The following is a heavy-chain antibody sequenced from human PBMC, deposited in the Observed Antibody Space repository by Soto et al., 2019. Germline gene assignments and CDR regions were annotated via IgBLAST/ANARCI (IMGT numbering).Heavy chain of an antibody. CDR3: VRGVVVVVGSTAENFDH. D-gene: IGHD2-15*01. CDR1: GFAFTKYS. J-gene: IGHJ4*02. V-gene: IGHV3-48*02. Sequence: SGGSLRLSCVTSGFAFTKYSMSWVGQAPGEGLEWVSYISYSGETKYYADSLKGRYAISRDDAKNSVYLQMNSLRDEDTAFYYCVRGVVVVVGSTAENFDHWGQGTLVTVSS. CDR2: ISYSGETK.